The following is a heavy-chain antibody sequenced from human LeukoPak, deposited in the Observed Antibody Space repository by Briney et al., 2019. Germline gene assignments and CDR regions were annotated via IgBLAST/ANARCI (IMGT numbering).Heavy chain of an antibody. Sequence: PGGSLRLSCAASGFTFSSYWMRWVRQAPGKGLEWVANIKQDGSEIYYADSVKGRFTISRDNAKNSLYLQMNSLRAEDTAVYYCARDWGVYCSSTSCYSSYWGQGTLVTVSS. CDR2: IKQDGSEI. CDR1: GFTFSSYW. V-gene: IGHV3-7*03. CDR3: ARDWGVYCSSTSCYSSY. D-gene: IGHD2-2*01. J-gene: IGHJ4*02.